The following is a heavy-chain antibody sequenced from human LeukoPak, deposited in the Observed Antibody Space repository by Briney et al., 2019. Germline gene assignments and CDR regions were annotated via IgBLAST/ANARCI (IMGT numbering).Heavy chain of an antibody. Sequence: GGTLRLSCAASGFTFSSYGMSWVRQTPGKGLEWVSAISGSGGSTYYADSVKGRFTISRDNSKNTLYLQMNSLRAEDTAVYYCAKNDILTGPLDAFDIWGQGTMVTVSS. CDR3: AKNDILTGPLDAFDI. CDR2: ISGSGGST. J-gene: IGHJ3*02. V-gene: IGHV3-23*01. D-gene: IGHD3-9*01. CDR1: GFTFSSYG.